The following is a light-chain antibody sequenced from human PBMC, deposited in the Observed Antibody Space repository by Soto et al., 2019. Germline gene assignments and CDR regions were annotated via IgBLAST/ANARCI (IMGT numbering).Light chain of an antibody. Sequence: AIQMTQSPSSLSASVGDRVTITCRASQDIRTDLGWYQQKPGKAPKLLISSASSLQSGVHSRFTGTASGTDFTLTISSLQPEDFATYYCLQAFNYPWTFGQGTKVEIK. CDR2: SAS. CDR3: LQAFNYPWT. V-gene: IGKV1-6*01. CDR1: QDIRTD. J-gene: IGKJ1*01.